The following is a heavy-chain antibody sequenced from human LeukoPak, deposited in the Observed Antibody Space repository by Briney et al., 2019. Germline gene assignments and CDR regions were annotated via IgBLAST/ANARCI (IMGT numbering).Heavy chain of an antibody. V-gene: IGHV4-59*12. CDR2: IYYSGST. D-gene: IGHD5-18*01. CDR3: ARDREYSYGYGY. Sequence: SETLSLTCTVSGGSISSYYWSWIRQPPGKGLEWIGYIYYSGSTNYNPSLKSRVTISVDTSKNQFSLKLSSVTAADTAVYYCARDREYSYGYGYWGQGTLVTVSS. J-gene: IGHJ4*02. CDR1: GGSISSYY.